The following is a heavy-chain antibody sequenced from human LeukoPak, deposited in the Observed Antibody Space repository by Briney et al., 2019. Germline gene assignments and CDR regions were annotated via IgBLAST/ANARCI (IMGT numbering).Heavy chain of an antibody. V-gene: IGHV3-9*01. D-gene: IGHD3-22*01. J-gene: IGHJ4*02. CDR1: GFTFDDYA. CDR2: ISWNSGSI. CDR3: AKDILANLYYYDSSGYYGH. Sequence: PGGSLRLSCAASGFTFDDYAMHWVRQAPGKGLEWVSGISWNSGSIGYADSVKGRFTISRDNAKNSLYLQMNSLRAEDTALYYCAKDILANLYYYDSSGYYGHWGQGTLVTVSS.